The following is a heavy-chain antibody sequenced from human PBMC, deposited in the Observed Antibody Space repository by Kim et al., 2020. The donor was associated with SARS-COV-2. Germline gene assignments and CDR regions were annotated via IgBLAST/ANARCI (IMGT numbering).Heavy chain of an antibody. Sequence: ASVKVSCKASGYTFTSYGISWVRQAPGQGLEWMGWISAYNGNTNYAQKLQGRVTMTTDTYTSTAYMELRSLRSDDTAVYYCARASSGSYFNWFDPWGQGTLVTVSS. CDR3: ARASSGSYFNWFDP. J-gene: IGHJ5*02. CDR1: GYTFTSYG. V-gene: IGHV1-18*01. CDR2: ISAYNGNT. D-gene: IGHD1-26*01.